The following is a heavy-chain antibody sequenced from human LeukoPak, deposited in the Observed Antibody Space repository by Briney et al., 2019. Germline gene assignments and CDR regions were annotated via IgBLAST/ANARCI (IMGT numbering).Heavy chain of an antibody. J-gene: IGHJ4*02. Sequence: GGSLRLSCAASGFTFSSYAMSWVRQAPGKGLEWVSAISGSGGSTYYADSVKGRFTISRDNSKNTLYLQMNSMRAEDTAVYYCATEDGSGSYFNFDYWGQGTLVTVSS. CDR2: ISGSGGST. CDR1: GFTFSSYA. V-gene: IGHV3-23*01. CDR3: ATEDGSGSYFNFDY. D-gene: IGHD3-10*01.